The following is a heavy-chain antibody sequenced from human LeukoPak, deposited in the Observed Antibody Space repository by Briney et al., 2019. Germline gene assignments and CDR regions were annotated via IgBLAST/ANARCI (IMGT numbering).Heavy chain of an antibody. Sequence: ASVKVSCKASGYTFTSYGISWVRQAPGQGLEWMGWISAYNGNTNYAQKLQGRVTMTTDTSTSTAYMELRSLRSDDTAVYYCARGDGSNYGSGSYYFFIWGQGTMVTVSS. CDR3: ARGDGSNYGSGSYYFFI. D-gene: IGHD3-10*01. CDR2: ISAYNGNT. J-gene: IGHJ3*02. CDR1: GYTFTSYG. V-gene: IGHV1-18*01.